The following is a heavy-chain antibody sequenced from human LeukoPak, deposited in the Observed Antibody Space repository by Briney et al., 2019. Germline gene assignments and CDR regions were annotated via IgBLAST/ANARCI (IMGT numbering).Heavy chain of an antibody. J-gene: IGHJ4*02. CDR1: GGSISSFY. CDR2: MYYSGST. CDR3: ARDRHSSSSFDY. D-gene: IGHD6-13*01. Sequence: SETLSLTFTVSGGSISSFYWSWIRQPPGKGLEWIGYMYYSGSTNYNPSLKSRVAISVDTSKNQFSLKLSSVTAADTAVYYCARDRHSSSSFDYWGQGTLVTVSS. V-gene: IGHV4-59*12.